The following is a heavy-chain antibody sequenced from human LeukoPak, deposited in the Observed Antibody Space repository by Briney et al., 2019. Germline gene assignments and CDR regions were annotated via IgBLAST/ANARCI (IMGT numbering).Heavy chain of an antibody. Sequence: PSETLSLTCGVSGGAITNYYWSWIRQPAGKGLEWIGRIYTSGSTNYNPSLKSRVTISVDTPKNQFSLKLSSVTAADTAVYYCASPRTGRDGAFDIWGQGTMVTVSS. J-gene: IGHJ3*02. CDR3: ASPRTGRDGAFDI. CDR1: GGAITNYY. CDR2: IYTSGST. D-gene: IGHD5-24*01. V-gene: IGHV4-4*07.